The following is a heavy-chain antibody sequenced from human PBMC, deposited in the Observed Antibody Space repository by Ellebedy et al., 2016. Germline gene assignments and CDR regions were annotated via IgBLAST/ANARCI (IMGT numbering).Heavy chain of an antibody. CDR3: ARRYSYDPGARHY. Sequence: SVKVSCXASGGTFSSYAISWVRQAPGQGLEWMGGIIPIFGTANYAQKFQGRVTITADESTSTAYMELSSLRSEDTAVYYCARRYSYDPGARHYWGQGTLVTVSS. V-gene: IGHV1-69*13. CDR1: GGTFSSYA. J-gene: IGHJ4*02. CDR2: IIPIFGTA. D-gene: IGHD5-18*01.